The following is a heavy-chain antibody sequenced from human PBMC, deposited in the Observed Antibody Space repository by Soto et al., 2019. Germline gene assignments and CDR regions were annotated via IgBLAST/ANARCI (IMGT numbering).Heavy chain of an antibody. Sequence: EVQLVESGGGLVQPGGSLRLSCAASGFTFRTYSMNWVRQAPGKGLELVSYISSSSSTIYYADSVKGRFTIARDNAKNSLYLQMNSRRDEDTAVYYCAGGSVTTHILLYYWGQGTLVNVSS. CDR1: GFTFRTYS. J-gene: IGHJ4*02. D-gene: IGHD4-17*01. CDR2: ISSSSSTI. V-gene: IGHV3-48*02. CDR3: AGGSVTTHILLYY.